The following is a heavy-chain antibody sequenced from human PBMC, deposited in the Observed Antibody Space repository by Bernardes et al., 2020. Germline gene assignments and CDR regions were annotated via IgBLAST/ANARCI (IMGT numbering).Heavy chain of an antibody. V-gene: IGHV3-23*01. D-gene: IGHD1-26*01. CDR2: FGGSGGGT. Sequence: GGSLRLSRAASGFTFSSYAMSWVRQAPGKGLEWVSAFGGSGGGTYYADSVRGRFTISRDNAKNTLFLQMNSLRAEDTAIYYCAKENSGTYYWAGSDSWGQGTLVTVSS. CDR1: GFTFSSYA. CDR3: AKENSGTYYWAGSDS. J-gene: IGHJ4*02.